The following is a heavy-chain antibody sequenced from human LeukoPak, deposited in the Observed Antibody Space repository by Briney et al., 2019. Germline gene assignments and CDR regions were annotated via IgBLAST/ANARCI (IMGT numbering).Heavy chain of an antibody. Sequence: PSETLSLTCTVSGGSITDYFWSWIRQPPGKRLEFIGYIYYSGSTNYNPSLESRVTISLDMSQRQLPLRLSSGTAADTAVYYCARLGHGSGSLVDSWGQGTLVTVS. V-gene: IGHV4-59*08. D-gene: IGHD3-10*01. CDR1: GGSITDYF. CDR2: IYYSGST. CDR3: ARLGHGSGSLVDS. J-gene: IGHJ4*02.